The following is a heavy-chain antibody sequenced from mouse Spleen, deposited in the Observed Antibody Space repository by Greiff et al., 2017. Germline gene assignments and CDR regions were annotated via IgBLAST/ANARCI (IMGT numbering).Heavy chain of an antibody. CDR2: ISYDGSN. D-gene: IGHD4-1*01. V-gene: IGHV3-6*01. J-gene: IGHJ4*01. Sequence: EVQLQESGPGLVKPSQSLSLTCSVTGYSITSGYYWNWIRQFPGNKLEWMGYISYDGSNNYNPSLKNRISITRDTSKNQFFLKLNSVTTEDTATYYCARKWSLTGNYAMDYWGQGTSVTVSS. CDR3: ARKWSLTGNYAMDY. CDR1: GYSITSGYY.